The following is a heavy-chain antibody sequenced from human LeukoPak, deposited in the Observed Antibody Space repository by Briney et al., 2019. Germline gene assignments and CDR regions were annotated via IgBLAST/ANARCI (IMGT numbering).Heavy chain of an antibody. CDR3: AREGMIFGVFHYMDV. CDR2: ISRGGSTI. D-gene: IGHD3-3*01. Sequence: PGGSLRLSCEASGFSFSNNEMNWVRQAPGRGLEWVSYISRGGSTIYYADSVTGRFTISRDNAKNSLYLQMNSLRAEDTAVYYCAREGMIFGVFHYMDVWGKGTTVSVSS. J-gene: IGHJ6*03. V-gene: IGHV3-48*03. CDR1: GFSFSNNE.